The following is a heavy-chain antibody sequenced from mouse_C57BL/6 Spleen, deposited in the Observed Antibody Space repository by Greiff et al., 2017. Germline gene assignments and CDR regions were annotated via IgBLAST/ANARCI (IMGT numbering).Heavy chain of an antibody. CDR3: ARDQLRQPGMDY. CDR2: IYPGSGST. V-gene: IGHV1-55*01. J-gene: IGHJ4*01. Sequence: QVQLQQPGAELVKPGASVKMSCKASGYTFTSYWITWVKQRPGQGLEWIGDIYPGSGSTKYNEKFKSKATLTVDTSSSTAYMQLNSLTSEDSAVYYCARDQLRQPGMDYWGQGTSVTVSS. CDR1: GYTFTSYW. D-gene: IGHD3-2*02.